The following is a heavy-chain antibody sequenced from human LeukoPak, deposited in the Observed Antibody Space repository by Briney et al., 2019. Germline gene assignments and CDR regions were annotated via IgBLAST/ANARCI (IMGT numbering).Heavy chain of an antibody. CDR1: GGSFSGYY. J-gene: IGHJ4*02. CDR3: ARGDLEILTGSTGSEPWLL. V-gene: IGHV4-34*01. Sequence: PSETLSLTCAVYGGSFSGYYWSWIRQPPGKGLEWIGEINHSGSTNYNPSLKSRVTISVDTSKNQFSLKLSSVTAADTAVYYCARGDLEILTGSTGSEPWLLWGQGTLVTVSS. CDR2: INHSGST. D-gene: IGHD3-9*01.